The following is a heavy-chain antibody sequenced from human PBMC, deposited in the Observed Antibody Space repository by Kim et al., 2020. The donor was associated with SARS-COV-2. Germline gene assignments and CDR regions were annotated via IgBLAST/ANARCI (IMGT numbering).Heavy chain of an antibody. CDR2: GST. J-gene: IGHJ4*02. D-gene: IGHD3-16*01. CDR3: ARFGDSIDY. Sequence: GSTSYNQSLKSRVTISVDTAKNQFSLTLSSVTAADTAVYYCARFGDSIDYWGQGTLVTVSS. V-gene: IGHV4-39*01.